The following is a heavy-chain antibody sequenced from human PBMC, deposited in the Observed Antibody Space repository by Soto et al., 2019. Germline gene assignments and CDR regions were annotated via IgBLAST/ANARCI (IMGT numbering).Heavy chain of an antibody. CDR1: GGTSNSYA. V-gene: IGHV1-69*06. D-gene: IGHD1-7*01. Sequence: QVQLVQSGAEVKKPGSSVKVSCKASGGTSNSYAISWVRQAPGQGLEWMGGIVPLLGKANYAQRFQDRVNITADKSTSTAYMELSSLRSEDTAVYYCAGGRGKTETAWGQGTLVTVSS. CDR3: AGGRGKTETA. CDR2: IVPLLGKA. J-gene: IGHJ5*02.